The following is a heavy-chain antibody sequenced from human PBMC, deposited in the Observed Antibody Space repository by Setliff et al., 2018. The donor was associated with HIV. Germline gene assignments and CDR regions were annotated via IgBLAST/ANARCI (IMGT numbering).Heavy chain of an antibody. J-gene: IGHJ4*02. CDR2: IFDSGTT. V-gene: IGHV4-59*08. CDR3: ARQGGYNSPLMV. CDR1: GGSITNYY. Sequence: LSLTCTVSGGSITNYYWNWIRQSPGKGLEWIGYIFDSGTTKYNPSVTSRVTISVDASKNQFFLQLISVTAADTAVYYCARQGGYNSPLMVWGQGKLVTVS. D-gene: IGHD3-10*01.